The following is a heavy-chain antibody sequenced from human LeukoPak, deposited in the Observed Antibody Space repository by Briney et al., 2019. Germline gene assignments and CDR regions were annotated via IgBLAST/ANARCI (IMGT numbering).Heavy chain of an antibody. CDR3: VRDVVSWQLLVH. J-gene: IGHJ4*02. CDR1: GFTFSSYS. D-gene: IGHD1-26*01. CDR2: ISSASGSI. V-gene: IGHV3-48*01. Sequence: GGSLRLSCAASGFTFSSYSMNWVRQAPGKGLEWVSYISSASGSIYYADSVKGRFTISRDNSKNTLYLQMNSLRAEDTAVYYCVRDVVSWQLLVHWGQGTLVTVSS.